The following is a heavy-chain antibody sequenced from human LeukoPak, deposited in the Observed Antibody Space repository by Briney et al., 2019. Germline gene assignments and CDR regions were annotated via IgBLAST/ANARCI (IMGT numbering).Heavy chain of an antibody. Sequence: SETLSLTCTVSGGSISSYYWSWIRQPPGKGLEWIGYIYYSGSTNYNPSLKSRVTISVDTSKNQFSLKLSSVTAADTAVYYCARHDYGGNSEGGGMDVWGQGTTVTVPS. CDR1: GGSISSYY. J-gene: IGHJ6*02. V-gene: IGHV4-59*08. CDR2: IYYSGST. CDR3: ARHDYGGNSEGGGMDV. D-gene: IGHD4-23*01.